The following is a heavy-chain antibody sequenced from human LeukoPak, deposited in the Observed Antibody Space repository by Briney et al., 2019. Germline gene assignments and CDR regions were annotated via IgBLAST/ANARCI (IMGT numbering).Heavy chain of an antibody. D-gene: IGHD3-10*01. V-gene: IGHV3-66*02. CDR2: IYSGGST. CDR3: AREGYYGSGSPPSLYFDY. CDR1: GFTVSNNY. Sequence: SGGSLRLSCVVSGFTVSNNYMSWVRQAPRKGLEWVSLIYSGGSTYYADSVKGRFTISRDNSRSTLYLQMNSLRPEDTAIYYCAREGYYGSGSPPSLYFDYWGQGTLVTVSS. J-gene: IGHJ4*02.